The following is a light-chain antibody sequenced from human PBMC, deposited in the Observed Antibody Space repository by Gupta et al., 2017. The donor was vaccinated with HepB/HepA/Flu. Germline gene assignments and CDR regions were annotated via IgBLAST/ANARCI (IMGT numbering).Light chain of an antibody. CDR3: QQKDNSPIT. V-gene: IGKV1-39*01. CDR1: QGIGIF. CDR2: AAS. Sequence: DIQMTQSPSSLSASVGDRVTITCRASQGIGIFLNWYQQKPGKAPDLLIYAASTLQSGVPSRFTGSGSGTNFALTITDRQPEDFATFYCQQKDNSPITFGGGTKVEIK. J-gene: IGKJ4*01.